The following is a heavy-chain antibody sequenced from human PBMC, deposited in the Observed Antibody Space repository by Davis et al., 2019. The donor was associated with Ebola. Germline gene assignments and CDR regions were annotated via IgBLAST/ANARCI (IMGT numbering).Heavy chain of an antibody. D-gene: IGHD6-19*01. CDR3: AKEQQWLVVYFDY. J-gene: IGHJ4*02. Sequence: PGGSLRLSCAASGFTFSRHWMHWVRQVPGKGLVWVSRINGDGSRTTYADSVKGRFTISRDNSKNTVDLQMNSLRREDTAVYYCAKEQQWLVVYFDYWGQGTLVTVSS. V-gene: IGHV3-74*01. CDR2: INGDGSRT. CDR1: GFTFSRHW.